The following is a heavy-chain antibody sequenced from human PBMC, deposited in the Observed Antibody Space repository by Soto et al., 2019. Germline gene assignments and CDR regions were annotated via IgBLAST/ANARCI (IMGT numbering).Heavy chain of an antibody. CDR3: ARSPRSIAAGGIDF. D-gene: IGHD6-13*01. V-gene: IGHV4-4*02. CDR1: GGSISSPNL. Sequence: QVRLQESGPGLVKPSGTLSLTCAVSGGSISSPNLWTWVRQPPGKGLEWIGEIYHIGSTTFNPSHKSRGIVSVDKSKNHFPLKLSSVTAADTAVYYCARSPRSIAAGGIDFWGQGILVNVSS. J-gene: IGHJ4*01. CDR2: IYHIGST.